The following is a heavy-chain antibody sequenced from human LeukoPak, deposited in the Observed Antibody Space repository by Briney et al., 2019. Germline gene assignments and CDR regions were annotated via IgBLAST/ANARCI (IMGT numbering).Heavy chain of an antibody. CDR1: GGAIISDNFY. J-gene: IGHJ4*02. CDR3: GRLFDS. Sequence: SETLSLTCTVSGGAIISDNFYWGWVRQPPGKGLEWVGSIKYSGTTYYNPSLRSRVSISVDTSRTQFFLRLNSVSAADTAVYYCGRLFDSWGQGILVTVSS. V-gene: IGHV4-39*01. CDR2: IKYSGTT.